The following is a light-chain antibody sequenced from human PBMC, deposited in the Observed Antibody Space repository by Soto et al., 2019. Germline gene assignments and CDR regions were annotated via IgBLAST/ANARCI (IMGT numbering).Light chain of an antibody. CDR1: SSDVGGYNY. V-gene: IGLV2-8*01. CDR3: SSYAGSNNPVV. J-gene: IGLJ2*01. Sequence: QSALTQPPSASGSPGQSVTISCTGTSSDVGGYNYVSWYQQHPGKAPKLMIYEVSKRPSGVPDRFSGSKSGNTASLTVSGLQAEDEADYYCSSYAGSNNPVVFGGWTKVTVL. CDR2: EVS.